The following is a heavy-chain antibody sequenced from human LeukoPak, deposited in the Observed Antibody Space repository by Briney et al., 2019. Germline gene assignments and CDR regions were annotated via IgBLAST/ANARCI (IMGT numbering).Heavy chain of an antibody. V-gene: IGHV4-30-2*01. CDR1: GGSISSGGYY. Sequence: SETLSLTCTVSGGSISSGGYYWSWIRQPPGKGLEWIGYIYHSGSTYYNPSLKSRVTISVDRSKNQFSLKLSSVTAADTAVYYRARDRGIAAAGGLDYWGQGTLVTVSS. J-gene: IGHJ4*02. CDR2: IYHSGST. D-gene: IGHD6-13*01. CDR3: ARDRGIAAAGGLDY.